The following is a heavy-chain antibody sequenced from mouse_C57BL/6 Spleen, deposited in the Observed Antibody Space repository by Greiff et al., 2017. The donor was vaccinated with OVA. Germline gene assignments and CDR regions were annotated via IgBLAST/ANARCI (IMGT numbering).Heavy chain of an antibody. D-gene: IGHD4-1*02. Sequence: VQLQQPGAELVMPGASVKLSCKASGYTFTSYWMHWVKQRPGQGLEWIGEIDPSDSYTNYNQKFKGKSTLTVDKSSSTAYMQLSSLTSEDSAVYYCARLDFQLPFDYWGQGTTLTVSS. CDR2: IDPSDSYT. V-gene: IGHV1-69*01. J-gene: IGHJ2*01. CDR1: GYTFTSYW. CDR3: ARLDFQLPFDY.